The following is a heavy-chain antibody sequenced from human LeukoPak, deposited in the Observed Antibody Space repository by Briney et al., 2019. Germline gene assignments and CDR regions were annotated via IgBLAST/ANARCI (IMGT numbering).Heavy chain of an antibody. CDR3: ARAAPGFGSYSFSWYTPFDY. Sequence: GGSLRLSCAASGFTFSTHGMSWVRQAPGKGLEWVSFVSTGATFMYYADSVEGRFTISRDDAKNSLYLQMNSLRVEDTAIYYCARAAPGFGSYSFSWYTPFDYWGQGTLLTVSS. V-gene: IGHV3-21*01. J-gene: IGHJ4*02. CDR2: VSTGATFM. D-gene: IGHD6-13*01. CDR1: GFTFSTHG.